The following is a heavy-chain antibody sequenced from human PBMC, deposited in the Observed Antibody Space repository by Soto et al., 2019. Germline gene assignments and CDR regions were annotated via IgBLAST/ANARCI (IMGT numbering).Heavy chain of an antibody. D-gene: IGHD1-26*01. CDR2: INHSGST. CDR3: ARGLGGGSYYYYFDY. V-gene: IGHV4-34*01. Sequence: QVQLQQWGAGLLKPSETLSLTCAVYGGSFSGYYWSWIRQPPGKGLEWIGEINHSGSTNYNPSLKSRVTISVDTSKNQFSLKLSSVTAADTAVYYCARGLGGGSYYYYFDYWGQGTLFTVSS. J-gene: IGHJ4*02. CDR1: GGSFSGYY.